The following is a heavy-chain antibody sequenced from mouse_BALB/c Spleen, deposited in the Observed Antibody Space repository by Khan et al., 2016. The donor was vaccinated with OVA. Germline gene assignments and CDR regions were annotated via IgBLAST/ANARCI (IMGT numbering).Heavy chain of an antibody. CDR2: INTHSGVP. D-gene: IGHD2-14*01. V-gene: IGHV9-4*02. Sequence: QIQLVQSGPELKKPGETVRISCKASGYTFTTAGMQWVQKMPGKGLKWIGWINTHSGVPKYAEDFKGRFAFSLETSASTAYLQITNLKNEETATYFGARGGAAYYRNDGGAMEYWGQGTSVTVSS. J-gene: IGHJ4*01. CDR3: ARGGAAYYRNDGGAMEY. CDR1: GYTFTTAG.